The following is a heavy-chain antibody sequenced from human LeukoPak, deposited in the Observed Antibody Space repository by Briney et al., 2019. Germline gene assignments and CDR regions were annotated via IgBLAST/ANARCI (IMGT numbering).Heavy chain of an antibody. CDR3: ARHSLMYPGHWYFDL. J-gene: IGHJ2*01. Sequence: PGGSLRLSCAASGFPFSSHWLSWFRQSPGKGLEWIGYIYYSGSTNYNPSLKSRVTISVDTSKNQFSLKLSSVTAADTAVYYCARHSLMYPGHWYFDLWGRGTLVTVSS. CDR1: GFPFSSHW. CDR2: IYYSGST. D-gene: IGHD1-1*01. V-gene: IGHV4-59*08.